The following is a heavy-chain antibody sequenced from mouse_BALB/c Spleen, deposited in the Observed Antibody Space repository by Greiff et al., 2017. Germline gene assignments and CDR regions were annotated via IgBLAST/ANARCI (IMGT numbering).Heavy chain of an antibody. Sequence: VQLQQSGAELAKPGASVKMSCKASGYTFTSYWMHWVKQRPGQGLEWIGYINPSTGYTEYNQKFKDKATLTADKSSSTAYMQLSSLTSEDSAVYYDARAPPGGQMDYWGQGTSVTVSA. CDR2: INPSTGYT. J-gene: IGHJ4*01. V-gene: IGHV1-7*01. CDR3: ARAPPGGQMDY. CDR1: GYTFTSYW.